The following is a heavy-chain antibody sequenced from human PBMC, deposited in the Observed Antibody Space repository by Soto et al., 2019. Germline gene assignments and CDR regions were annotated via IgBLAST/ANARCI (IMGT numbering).Heavy chain of an antibody. CDR3: ASHYCSGGSCYDAFDI. CDR1: VYTFTSYD. Sequence: GASVTVSCKASVYTFTSYDINWVRQAPGQGLEWMGWMNPNSGNTGYAQKFQGRVTMTRNTSISTAYMELSSLRSEDTAVYYCASHYCSGGSCYDAFDIWGQGTMVTVSS. CDR2: MNPNSGNT. J-gene: IGHJ3*02. D-gene: IGHD2-15*01. V-gene: IGHV1-8*01.